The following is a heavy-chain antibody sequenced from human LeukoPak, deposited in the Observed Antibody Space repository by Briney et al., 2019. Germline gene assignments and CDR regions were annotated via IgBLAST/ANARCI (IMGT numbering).Heavy chain of an antibody. CDR1: GGSFSGYY. V-gene: IGHV4-34*01. J-gene: IGHJ5*02. D-gene: IGHD3-10*01. CDR3: ARLRITMVRGVIWGYNWFDP. CDR2: INHSGST. Sequence: SETLSLTCAVYGGSFSGYYWSWIRQPPGKGLEWIGEINHSGSTNYNPSLKSRVTISVDTSKNQFSLKLSSVTAADTPVYYCARLRITMVRGVIWGYNWFDPWGQGTLVTVSS.